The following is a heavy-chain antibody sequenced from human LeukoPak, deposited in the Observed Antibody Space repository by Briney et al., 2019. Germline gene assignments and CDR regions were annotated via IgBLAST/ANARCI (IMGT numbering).Heavy chain of an antibody. D-gene: IGHD2-2*01. Sequence: PGGSLRLSCSASGFTFSSCAMHWVRQAPGKGLEYVSGISSNGGSTNYADSVKGRFTISRDNSKNTLHLQMSSLRAEDTAVYYCVKGYCSSISCSLIDYGGQGTLVTVSS. J-gene: IGHJ4*02. CDR3: VKGYCSSISCSLIDY. CDR2: ISSNGGST. V-gene: IGHV3-64D*06. CDR1: GFTFSSCA.